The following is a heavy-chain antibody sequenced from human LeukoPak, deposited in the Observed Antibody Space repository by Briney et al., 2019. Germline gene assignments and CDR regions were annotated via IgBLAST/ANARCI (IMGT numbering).Heavy chain of an antibody. Sequence: SETLSLTCAVYGGSFSGYYWSWIRQPPGKGLEWIGEINHSGSTNYNPSLKSRVTISVDTSKNQFSLRLSSVTAADTAVYYCARGRLEETTVTTTDDYWGQGTLVTVSS. J-gene: IGHJ4*02. D-gene: IGHD4-17*01. CDR1: GGSFSGYY. V-gene: IGHV4-34*01. CDR3: ARGRLEETTVTTTDDY. CDR2: INHSGST.